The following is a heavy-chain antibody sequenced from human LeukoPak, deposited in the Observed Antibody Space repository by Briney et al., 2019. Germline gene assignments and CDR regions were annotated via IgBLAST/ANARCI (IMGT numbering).Heavy chain of an antibody. CDR1: GLTVNSNY. J-gene: IGHJ4*02. CDR3: ERDYSY. D-gene: IGHD1-26*01. V-gene: IGHV3-66*01. CDR2: IYTGGST. Sequence: GGSLRLSCAASGLTVNSNYISWVRQAPGKGLEWVSVIYTGGSTYYADSVKGRFTISRDNSKNTVYLQMNSLRAEDTAVYYCERDYSYWGQGTLVTVSS.